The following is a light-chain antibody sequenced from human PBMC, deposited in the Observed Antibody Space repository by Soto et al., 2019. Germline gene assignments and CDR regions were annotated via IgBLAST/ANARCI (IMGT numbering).Light chain of an antibody. Sequence: IVLTQSPGTLSVSPGERATLSCRASQSVSKYLAWYQQIPGQAPRRLSYDASKRATGIPARFSGRGSGTEFTLTINSLKSEDSAVYYCQQHNQWPITFGQGTRLEIK. CDR2: DAS. CDR3: QQHNQWPIT. J-gene: IGKJ5*01. V-gene: IGKV3D-15*01. CDR1: QSVSKY.